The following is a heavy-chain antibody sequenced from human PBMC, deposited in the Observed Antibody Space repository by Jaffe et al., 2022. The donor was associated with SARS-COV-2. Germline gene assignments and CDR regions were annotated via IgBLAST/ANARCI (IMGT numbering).Heavy chain of an antibody. J-gene: IGHJ4*02. V-gene: IGHV3-33*01. CDR1: GFTFSSYG. CDR3: AREVRRELTLDY. CDR2: IWYDGSNK. D-gene: IGHD1-26*01. Sequence: QVQLVESGGGVVQPGRSLRLSCAASGFTFSSYGMHWVRQAPGKGLEWVAVIWYDGSNKYYADSVKGRFTISRDNSKNTLYLQMNSLRAEDTAVYYCAREVRRELTLDYWGQGTLVTVSS.